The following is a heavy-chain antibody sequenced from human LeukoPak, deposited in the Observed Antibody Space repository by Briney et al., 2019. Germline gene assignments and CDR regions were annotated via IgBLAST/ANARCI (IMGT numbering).Heavy chain of an antibody. Sequence: PSETLSLTCTVSGYSISSGYYWGWIRQPPGKGLEWIGSIYHSGRTFYNPSLKSRVTISVDTSKNQFSLKLTSVTAADTAVYYCARAIMVSPDAFDIWGQGTMVTVSS. CDR2: IYHSGRT. CDR3: ARAIMVSPDAFDI. J-gene: IGHJ3*02. CDR1: GYSISSGYY. D-gene: IGHD1-14*01. V-gene: IGHV4-38-2*02.